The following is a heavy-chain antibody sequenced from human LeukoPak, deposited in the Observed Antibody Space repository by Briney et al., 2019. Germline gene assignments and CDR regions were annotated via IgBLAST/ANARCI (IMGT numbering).Heavy chain of an antibody. CDR1: GFAFNTYG. CDR2: IRYDGGSK. CDR3: ARTSSYAFDT. V-gene: IGHV3-30*02. D-gene: IGHD1-1*01. Sequence: GGSLRLSCAASGFAFNTYGMYWVRQAPGKGLEWVAYIRYDGGSKYYADSVKDRVTVSRDNSQNTLYLQMNSLRTEDTAVYYCARTSSYAFDTWGQGTLVTVFS. J-gene: IGHJ3*02.